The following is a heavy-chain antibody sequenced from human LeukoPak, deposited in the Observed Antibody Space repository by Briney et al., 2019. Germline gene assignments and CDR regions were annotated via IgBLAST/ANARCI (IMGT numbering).Heavy chain of an antibody. CDR3: ARRALGYDSSGYYARWDWFDP. Sequence: GESLKISCKGSGYSFISYWIGWVRQMPGKGLEWMGIIYPGDSDTRYSPSFQGQVTISADKSISTAYLQWSSLKASDTAMYYCARRALGYDSSGYYARWDWFDPWGQGTLVTVSS. D-gene: IGHD3-22*01. CDR1: GYSFISYW. CDR2: IYPGDSDT. V-gene: IGHV5-51*01. J-gene: IGHJ5*02.